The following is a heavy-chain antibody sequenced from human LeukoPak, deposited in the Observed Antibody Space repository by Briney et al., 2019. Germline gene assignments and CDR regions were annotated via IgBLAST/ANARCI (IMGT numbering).Heavy chain of an antibody. CDR1: GFTFSSYG. CDR2: IWYDGSNK. Sequence: GGSLRLSCAASGFTFSSYGMHWVRQAPGKGLEWVAVIWYDGSNKYYADSVKGRFTISRDNSKNTLYLQMNSLRAEDTAVYYCAEGVPAAMHYFQHWGQGTLVTVSS. V-gene: IGHV3-33*06. D-gene: IGHD2-2*01. CDR3: AEGVPAAMHYFQH. J-gene: IGHJ1*01.